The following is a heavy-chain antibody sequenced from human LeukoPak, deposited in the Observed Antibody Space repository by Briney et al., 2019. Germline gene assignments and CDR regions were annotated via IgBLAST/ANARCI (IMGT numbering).Heavy chain of an antibody. V-gene: IGHV3-23*01. CDR2: ISGSGGST. Sequence: GGSLRLSCAASGFTFSSYAMSWVRQAPGKGLEWVSAISGSGGSTYYADSVKGRFTISRDNSKNTLYLQMNSLRAEDTAVYYCAKPPNYDSSGCYYSTLSYYFDYWGQGTLVTVSS. CDR3: AKPPNYDSSGCYYSTLSYYFDY. D-gene: IGHD3-22*01. CDR1: GFTFSSYA. J-gene: IGHJ4*02.